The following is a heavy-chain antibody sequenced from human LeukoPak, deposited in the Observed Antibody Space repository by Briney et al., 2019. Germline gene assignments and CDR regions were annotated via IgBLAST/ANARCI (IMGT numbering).Heavy chain of an antibody. V-gene: IGHV4-59*01. J-gene: IGHJ4*02. CDR1: GGSISSYY. Sequence: SETLSLTCTVSGGSISSYYWSWIRQPPGKGLEWIGYIYYSGSTNYNPSLKSRVTISVDTSKNQFSLKLSSVTAAHTAVYYCARDPYSSSWLDYWGQGTLVTVSS. CDR2: IYYSGST. CDR3: ARDPYSSSWLDY. D-gene: IGHD6-13*01.